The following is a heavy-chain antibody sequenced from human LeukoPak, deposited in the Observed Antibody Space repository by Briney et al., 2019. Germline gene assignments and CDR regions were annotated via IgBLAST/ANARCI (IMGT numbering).Heavy chain of an antibody. Sequence: SVKVSCKASGYTFTSYDINWVRQATGQGLEWMGWMNPNSGNTGYAQKFQGRVTITRNTSISTAYMELSSLRSDDTAVYYCARGGSSNYDFWSGYTLKYYYYYMDVWGKGTTVTVSS. CDR2: MNPNSGNT. CDR1: GYTFTSYD. D-gene: IGHD3-3*01. J-gene: IGHJ6*03. V-gene: IGHV1-8*03. CDR3: ARGGSSNYDFWSGYTLKYYYYYMDV.